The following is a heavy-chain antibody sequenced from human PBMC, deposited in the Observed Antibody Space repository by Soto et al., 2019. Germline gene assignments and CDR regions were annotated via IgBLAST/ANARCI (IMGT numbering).Heavy chain of an antibody. CDR1: GGSVSSGSYY. Sequence: QVQLQESGPGLVKPSETLSLTCTVSGGSVSSGSYYWSWIRQPPGKGLEWIGYIYYSGSTNYNPTLKSRVTISVDTSKNQFSLKLSSVTAADTAVYYCARGGRDTAKVNLSFDYWGQGTLVTVSS. D-gene: IGHD5-18*01. CDR2: IYYSGST. J-gene: IGHJ4*02. CDR3: ARGGRDTAKVNLSFDY. V-gene: IGHV4-61*01.